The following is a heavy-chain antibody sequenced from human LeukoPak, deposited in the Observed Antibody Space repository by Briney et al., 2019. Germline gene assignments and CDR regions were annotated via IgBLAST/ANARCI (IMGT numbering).Heavy chain of an antibody. J-gene: IGHJ4*02. CDR1: GFTFTNYA. CDR3: AKSPRAVVDKNYLDY. V-gene: IGHV3-23*01. D-gene: IGHD3-22*01. CDR2: ISGVGGLT. Sequence: AGGSLRLSCAASGFTFTNYAMTWVRQAPGKGLEWVSAISGVGGLTYYADSVKGRFTISRDNSKNALYLQMNSLRAEDTAVYYCAKSPRAVVDKNYLDYWGQGTLVTVSS.